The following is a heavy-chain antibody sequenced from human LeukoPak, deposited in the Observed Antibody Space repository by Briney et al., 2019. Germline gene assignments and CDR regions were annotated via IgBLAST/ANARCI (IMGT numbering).Heavy chain of an antibody. CDR3: ASEPYSNYDYYYYMDV. CDR2: IYYRGST. J-gene: IGHJ6*03. V-gene: IGHV4-39*01. Sequence: SETLSLTCTVSGGSISSSCYYWGWIRQPPGKGLEWIGSIYYRGSTYYNPSLKSRVTISVDTSKNQFSLKLSSVTAADTAVYYCASEPYSNYDYYYYMDVWGKGTTVTVSS. CDR1: GGSISSSCYY. D-gene: IGHD4-11*01.